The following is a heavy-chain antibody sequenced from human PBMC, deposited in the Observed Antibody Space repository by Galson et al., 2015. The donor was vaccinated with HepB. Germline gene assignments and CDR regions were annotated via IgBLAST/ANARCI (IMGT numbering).Heavy chain of an antibody. D-gene: IGHD6-6*01. J-gene: IGHJ4*02. CDR2: ISGSGGST. CDR3: AKGPRSSIAARPDY. CDR1: GFTLSSYA. Sequence: SLRLSCAASGFTLSSYAMSWVRQAPGKGLGWVSAISGSGGSTYYADSVKGRFTISRDNSENTLYLQMNSLRVEDTAVYYCAKGPRSSIAARPDYWGQGTLVTVSS. V-gene: IGHV3-23*01.